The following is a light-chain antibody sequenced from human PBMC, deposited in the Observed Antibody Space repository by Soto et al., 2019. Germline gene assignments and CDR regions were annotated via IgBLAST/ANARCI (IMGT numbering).Light chain of an antibody. CDR2: GAS. CDR1: QSVSSN. CDR3: QQYNNWPRT. Sequence: EIVMTQSPATLSVSPGERATLSCRASQSVSSNLAWYQQKPGQAPSLLIYGASTRATGIPARFSGSGSGTXXXXXXXXXXXXXFAVYYCQQYNNWPRTFGQXTKVEIK. J-gene: IGKJ1*01. V-gene: IGKV3-15*01.